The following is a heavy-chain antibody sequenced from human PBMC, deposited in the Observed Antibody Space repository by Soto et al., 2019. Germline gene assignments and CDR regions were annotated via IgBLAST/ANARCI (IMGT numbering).Heavy chain of an antibody. D-gene: IGHD4-4*01. CDR3: AKGFREMATVAPDVS. V-gene: IGHV3-30*18. CDR1: GFIFTSFG. J-gene: IGHJ5*01. CDR2: ISYDGIDE. Sequence: QVQLVESGGGVVQPGTSLKLSCATSGFIFTSFGMHWLRQAPGNGLEWVAVISYDGIDENYADSVTGRFAISRDKSKSTVYLHMNTLRVEDTAVYYCAKGFREMATVAPDVSWAHGTLVTVSS.